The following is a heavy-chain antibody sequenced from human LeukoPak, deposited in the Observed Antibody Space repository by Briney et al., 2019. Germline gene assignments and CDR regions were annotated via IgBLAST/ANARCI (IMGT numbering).Heavy chain of an antibody. CDR1: GGTFSSYA. D-gene: IGHD1-1*01. Sequence: SVKVSCKASGGTFSSYAISWVRQAPGQGLEWMGRIIPIFGTANYAQKFQGRVTITTDESTSTAYMELSSLRSEDTAVYYCATPLGNWNDVYYFDYWGQGTLVTVSS. CDR2: IIPIFGTA. V-gene: IGHV1-69*05. J-gene: IGHJ4*02. CDR3: ATPLGNWNDVYYFDY.